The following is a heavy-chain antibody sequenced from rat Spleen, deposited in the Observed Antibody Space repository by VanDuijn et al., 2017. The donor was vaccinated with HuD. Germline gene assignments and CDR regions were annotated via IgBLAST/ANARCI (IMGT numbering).Heavy chain of an antibody. CDR1: GFTFNNYW. Sequence: EVQLVETGGGLVQRGSSLKLSCVASGFTFNNYWITWVRKAPTKALEWVATLSYDGHTTYYRDSVKGRFTISKDNAKSTLYLQMNSLRSEDTATYCCKTGDSGGYPNWFAYWGQGTLVTVSS. D-gene: IGHD1-11*01. CDR3: KTGDSGGYPNWFAY. V-gene: IGHV5-31*01. CDR2: LSYDGHTT. J-gene: IGHJ3*01.